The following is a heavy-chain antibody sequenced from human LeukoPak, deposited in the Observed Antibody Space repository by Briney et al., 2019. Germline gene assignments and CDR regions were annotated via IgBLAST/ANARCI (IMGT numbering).Heavy chain of an antibody. Sequence: GGSLRLSCAASGFTFSSYAMSWVRQAPGKGLEWVSSISSSSSCIYYADSVKGRFTISRDNAKNSLYLQVNSLRAEDTAVYYCARDLRILEWLHDYWGQGTLVTVSS. CDR3: ARDLRILEWLHDY. V-gene: IGHV3-21*01. J-gene: IGHJ4*02. CDR1: GFTFSSYA. D-gene: IGHD3-3*01. CDR2: ISSSSSCI.